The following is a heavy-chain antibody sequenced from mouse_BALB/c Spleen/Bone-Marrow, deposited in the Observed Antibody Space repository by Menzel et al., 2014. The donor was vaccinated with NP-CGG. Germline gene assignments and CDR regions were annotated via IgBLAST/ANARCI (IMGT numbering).Heavy chain of an antibody. CDR3: ATYGGFYFDY. D-gene: IGHD1-2*01. CDR2: ISYRGST. V-gene: IGHV3-8*02. J-gene: IGHJ2*01. Sequence: EVKLVESGPSLVKPSQTLSLTCSVTGDSIXSGYWNWIRKFPGNKLEYMGDISYRGSTYYNPSLKSRISIIRDTYKNLYYLQLNSVTTIDTGTYYCATYGGFYFDYWGQGTPLTDSS. CDR1: GDSIXSGY.